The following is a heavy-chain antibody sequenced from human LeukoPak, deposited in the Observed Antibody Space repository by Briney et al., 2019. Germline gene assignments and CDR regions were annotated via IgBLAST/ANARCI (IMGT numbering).Heavy chain of an antibody. V-gene: IGHV1-8*01. D-gene: IGHD3-22*01. J-gene: IGHJ4*02. CDR3: ARDHYYDSSGYRDY. CDR1: GYTFTSYD. CDR2: MNPNSGNT. Sequence: GASVKVSCKASGYTFTSYDINWVRQATGQGLEWMGWMNPNSGNTGYAQKFQGRVTMTRDTSISTAYMELSRLRSDDTAVYYCARDHYYDSSGYRDYWGQGTLVTVSS.